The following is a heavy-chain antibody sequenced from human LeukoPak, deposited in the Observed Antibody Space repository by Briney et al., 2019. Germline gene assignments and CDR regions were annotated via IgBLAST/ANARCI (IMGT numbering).Heavy chain of an antibody. Sequence: PGGSLRLSCAASGFTFSDYYMIWIRQAPGKGLEWVSYISGSSSYTGYADSVKGRFTISRDNAKNSLFLQMNSLRAEDTAVYYCASRRSGYHVDYWGQGTRVTVSS. CDR1: GFTFSDYY. V-gene: IGHV3-11*03. CDR2: ISGSSSYT. CDR3: ASRRSGYHVDY. J-gene: IGHJ4*02. D-gene: IGHD3-22*01.